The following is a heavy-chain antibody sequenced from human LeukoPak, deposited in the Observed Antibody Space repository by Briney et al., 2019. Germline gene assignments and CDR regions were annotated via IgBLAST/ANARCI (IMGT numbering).Heavy chain of an antibody. CDR1: GGSISSGGYY. J-gene: IGHJ5*02. Sequence: NTSQTLSLTCTVSGGSISSGGYYWSWIRQHPGKGLEWIGYIYYSGSTYYNPSLKSRVTISVDTSKNQFSLKLSSVTAADTAVYYCARDVKKLVRPYNWFDPWGQGTLVTVSS. CDR3: ARDVKKLVRPYNWFDP. CDR2: IYYSGST. D-gene: IGHD6-13*01. V-gene: IGHV4-31*03.